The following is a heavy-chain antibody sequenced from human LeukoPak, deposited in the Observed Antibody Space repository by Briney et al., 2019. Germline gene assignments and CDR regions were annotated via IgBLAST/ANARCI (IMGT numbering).Heavy chain of an antibody. Sequence: ASEKVSCKASGYTFTGYYMHWVRQAPGQGLEWMGRINPNSGGTNYAQKFQGRVTMTRDTSISTAYMELSRLRSDDTAVYYCARGDTTSGSGFDYWGQGTLVTVSS. CDR2: INPNSGGT. J-gene: IGHJ4*02. D-gene: IGHD3-10*01. CDR3: ARGDTTSGSGFDY. CDR1: GYTFTGYY. V-gene: IGHV1-2*06.